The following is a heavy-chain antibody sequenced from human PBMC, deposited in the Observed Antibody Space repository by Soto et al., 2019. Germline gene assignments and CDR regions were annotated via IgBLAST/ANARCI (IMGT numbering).Heavy chain of an antibody. CDR3: ARDPILPDPGAVDI. Sequence: QVQLVQSGAEVKKPGSSVKVSCKASGGTFSSYAISWVRQAPGQGLEWMGGIIPNCGTANYAQKFQGRVTITADKCTSTAYMELSSLRSEDLAVYYCARDPILPDPGAVDIWGQGTMVTVSS. J-gene: IGHJ3*02. V-gene: IGHV1-69*06. CDR2: IIPNCGTA. CDR1: GGTFSSYA.